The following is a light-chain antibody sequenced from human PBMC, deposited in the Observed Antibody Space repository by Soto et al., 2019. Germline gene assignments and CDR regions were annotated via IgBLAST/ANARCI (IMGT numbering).Light chain of an antibody. CDR1: STDFVSYNR. J-gene: IGLJ1*01. Sequence: QSALTQPPSVSGSPGQSVTISCTGTSTDFVSYNRVSWYQQPPGTAPKLMIYEVSKRPSGVPDRFSGSKSGNTASLTISGLQAADEADYYCSLYTSENAYVFGTGTKVTL. V-gene: IGLV2-18*01. CDR2: EVS. CDR3: SLYTSENAYV.